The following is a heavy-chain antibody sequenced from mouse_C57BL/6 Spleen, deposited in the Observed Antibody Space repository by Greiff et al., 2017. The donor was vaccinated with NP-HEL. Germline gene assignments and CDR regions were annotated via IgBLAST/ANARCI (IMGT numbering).Heavy chain of an antibody. J-gene: IGHJ2*01. D-gene: IGHD4-1*01. Sequence: QVQLQQPGAELVMPGASVKLSCKASGYTFTSYWMHWVKQRPGQGLEWIGEIDPSDSYTNYNQKFKGKSTLTVDKSSSTAYMQLSSLTSEDSAVYYCARLGNWDYFDYWGQGTTLTVSS. CDR2: IDPSDSYT. CDR3: ARLGNWDYFDY. V-gene: IGHV1-69*01. CDR1: GYTFTSYW.